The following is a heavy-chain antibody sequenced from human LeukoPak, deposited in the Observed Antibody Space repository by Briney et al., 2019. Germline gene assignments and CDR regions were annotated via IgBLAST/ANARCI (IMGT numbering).Heavy chain of an antibody. V-gene: IGHV3-9*01. CDR3: AKDGRASSSWYLFDY. D-gene: IGHD6-13*01. Sequence: PGGSLRLSCAASGFTFDDYAMHWVRQAPGKGLEWVSGISWNSGSIGYADSVKGRFTISGDNAKNSLYLQMNSLRAEDTALYYCAKDGRASSSWYLFDYWGQGTLVTVSS. J-gene: IGHJ4*02. CDR2: ISWNSGSI. CDR1: GFTFDDYA.